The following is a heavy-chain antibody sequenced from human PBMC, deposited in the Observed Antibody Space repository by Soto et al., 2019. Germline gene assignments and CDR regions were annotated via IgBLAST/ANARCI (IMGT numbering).Heavy chain of an antibody. CDR3: ARGFLAGDYDY. Sequence: SETLSLTCTVSGGSISSGDYYWSWIRQPPGKGLEWIGYIYYSGSTYYNPSLKSRVTISVDTSKNQFSLKLSSVTAADTAVYYCARGFLAGDYDYWGQGTLVTVSS. CDR2: IYYSGST. CDR1: GGSISSGDYY. V-gene: IGHV4-30-4*01. J-gene: IGHJ4*02. D-gene: IGHD4-17*01.